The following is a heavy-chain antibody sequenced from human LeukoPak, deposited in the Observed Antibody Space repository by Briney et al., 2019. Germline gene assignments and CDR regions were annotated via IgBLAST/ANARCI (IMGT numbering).Heavy chain of an antibody. J-gene: IGHJ5*02. CDR2: IHPSSSAT. V-gene: IGHV5-51*01. CDR1: GDGFDNYW. CDR3: ARRAHLAQLGVDWFDP. Sequence: RRGESLKISCRVSGDGFDNYWIGWVRHMSGEGLQWVAIIHPSSSATHYSPSFQGRVSISADKAITTAYLQWNSLRTSDTAIYFCARRAHLAQLGVDWFDPWARGPLSPFPQ. D-gene: IGHD2-8*01.